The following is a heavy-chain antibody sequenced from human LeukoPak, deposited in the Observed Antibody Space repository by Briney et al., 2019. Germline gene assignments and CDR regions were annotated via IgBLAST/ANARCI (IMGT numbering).Heavy chain of an antibody. V-gene: IGHV3-11*01. CDR2: ISNTGSII. Sequence: PGGSLRLSCAASGFTFSDYYMSWIRQTPEKGLEWVSYISNTGSIIYYADSVKGRFTISRDSAKNSLYLQMNSLRAEDTAVYYCARDTHHDNAGTTYDCWGQGTLVTVSS. CDR3: ARDTHHDNAGTTYDC. CDR1: GFTFSDYY. J-gene: IGHJ4*02. D-gene: IGHD6-13*01.